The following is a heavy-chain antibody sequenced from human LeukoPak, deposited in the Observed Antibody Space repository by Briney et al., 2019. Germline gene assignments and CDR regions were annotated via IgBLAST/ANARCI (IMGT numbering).Heavy chain of an antibody. V-gene: IGHV1-8*01. Sequence: ASVKVSCKASGYTFTSHDINWARQATGQGLEWMGWMNPNSGNTGYAQKFQGRATMTRNTSISTVYMELSSLRSEDAAVYYCARGGWDSSGPYYFDYWGQGTLVSVSS. CDR2: MNPNSGNT. J-gene: IGHJ4*02. CDR1: GYTFTSHD. CDR3: ARGGWDSSGPYYFDY. D-gene: IGHD3-22*01.